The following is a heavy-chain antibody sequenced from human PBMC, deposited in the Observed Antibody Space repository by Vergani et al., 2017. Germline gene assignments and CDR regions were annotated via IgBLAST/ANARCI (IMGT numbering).Heavy chain of an antibody. CDR2: IYHSGST. CDR3: ARDRDSSSWDGYYYYYMDV. CDR1: GGSISSGGYS. Sequence: QLQLQESGSGLVKPSQTLSLTCAVSGGSISSGGYSWSWIRQPPGKGLEWIGYIYHSGSTYYNLSLKSRVTISVDRSKNQSSLKLSSVTAADTAVYYCARDRDSSSWDGYYYYYMDVWGKGTTVTVSS. J-gene: IGHJ6*03. V-gene: IGHV4-30-2*01. D-gene: IGHD6-13*01.